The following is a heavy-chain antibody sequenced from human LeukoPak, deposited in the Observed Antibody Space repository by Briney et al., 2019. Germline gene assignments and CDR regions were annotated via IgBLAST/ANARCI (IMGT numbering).Heavy chain of an antibody. CDR1: GFTFSSYS. Sequence: GGPLRLSCAASGFTFSSYSMNWVRQAPGKGLEWVSSISSSSSYIYYADSVKGRFTISRDNAKNSLYLQMNSLRAEDTAVYYCASSYSGYDWYFDYWGQGTLVTVSS. CDR2: ISSSSSYI. J-gene: IGHJ4*02. D-gene: IGHD5-12*01. V-gene: IGHV3-21*01. CDR3: ASSYSGYDWYFDY.